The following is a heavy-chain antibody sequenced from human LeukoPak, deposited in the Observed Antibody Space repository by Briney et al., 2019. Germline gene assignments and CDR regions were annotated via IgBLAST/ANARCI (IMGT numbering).Heavy chain of an antibody. CDR1: GFTFSDYY. CDR3: ARDEANMIVSY. J-gene: IGHJ4*02. Sequence: GGSLRLSCAASGFTFSDYYMSWIRQAPGKGLEWVSYISSSGSTIYYADSVKGRFTISRDNAKNSLHLQMNSLRAEDTAVYYCARDEANMIVSYWGQGTLVTVSS. V-gene: IGHV3-11*01. CDR2: ISSSGSTI. D-gene: IGHD3-22*01.